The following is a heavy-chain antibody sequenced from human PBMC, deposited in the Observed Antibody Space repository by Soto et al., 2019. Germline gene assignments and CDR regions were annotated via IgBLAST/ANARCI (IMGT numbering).Heavy chain of an antibody. V-gene: IGHV3-30*04. D-gene: IGHD6-13*01. CDR3: ARDPGRAAAGSYYYYDGMDV. Sequence: GGSLRLSCAASGFTFSSYAMHWVRQAPGKGLEWVAVISYDGSNKYYADSVKGRFTISRDNSKNTLYLQMNSLRAEDTAVYYWARDPGRAAAGSYYYYDGMDVWGQGTTVTVSS. CDR1: GFTFSSYA. CDR2: ISYDGSNK. J-gene: IGHJ6*02.